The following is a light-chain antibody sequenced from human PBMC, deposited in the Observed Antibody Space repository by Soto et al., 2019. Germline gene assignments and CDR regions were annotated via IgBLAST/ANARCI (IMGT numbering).Light chain of an antibody. CDR1: SSDVGGYNY. CDR2: HVS. J-gene: IGLJ1*01. CDR3: SSYTSTSTYV. V-gene: IGLV2-14*01. Sequence: QSALTQPASVSGSPGQSITISCTGTSSDVGGYNYVSWYQQYPGKAPQLMIYHVSNRPSGVSNRFSGSKSGNSASLTISGLQAEDEADYYCSSYTSTSTYVFGTGTKLTVL.